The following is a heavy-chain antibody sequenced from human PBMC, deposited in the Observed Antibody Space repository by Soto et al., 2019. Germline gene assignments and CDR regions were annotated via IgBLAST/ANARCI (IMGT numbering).Heavy chain of an antibody. CDR2: IIPIFGTA. CDR1: GGTFSSYA. CDR3: ARDCSGGSCYFYAFDI. D-gene: IGHD2-15*01. J-gene: IGHJ3*02. Sequence: QVQLVQSGAEVKKPGSSVKVSCKASGGTFSSYAISWVRQAPGQGLEWMGGIIPIFGTANYAQKFQGRVTLTADESTSTAYMELSSLRSEDTAVYYCARDCSGGSCYFYAFDIWGQGTMVTVSS. V-gene: IGHV1-69*12.